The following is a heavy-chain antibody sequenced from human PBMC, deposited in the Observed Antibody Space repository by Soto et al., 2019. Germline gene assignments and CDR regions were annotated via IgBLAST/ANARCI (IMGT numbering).Heavy chain of an antibody. D-gene: IGHD4-17*01. V-gene: IGHV4-4*02. Sequence: QVQLQESGPGLVKPSGTLSLTCRVSGGSINSSNWWTWVRQPPGKGLEWIGEVHQSGNINHKPSLKSRLTMSIDKSNNQFSLMLSSVTAADTAVYYCARSREEVTTAEIAYWGQGVLVTVSS. CDR3: ARSREEVTTAEIAY. CDR1: GGSINSSNW. CDR2: VHQSGNI. J-gene: IGHJ4*02.